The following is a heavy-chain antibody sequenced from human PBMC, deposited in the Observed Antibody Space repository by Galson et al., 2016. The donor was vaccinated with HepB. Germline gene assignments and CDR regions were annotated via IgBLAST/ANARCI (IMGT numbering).Heavy chain of an antibody. CDR3: ARPHPYCRGGSCYRIGWFDP. CDR1: GGSISSYY. Sequence: ETLSLTCTVSGGSISSYYWSWIRRPPGKGLEWIGYIYYSGSTDYNPPLKSRVTISVDTSKNQFSLKLSSVTAADTAVYYCARPHPYCRGGSCYRIGWFDPWGQGTLVTVSS. CDR2: IYYSGST. D-gene: IGHD2-15*01. J-gene: IGHJ5*02. V-gene: IGHV4-59*01.